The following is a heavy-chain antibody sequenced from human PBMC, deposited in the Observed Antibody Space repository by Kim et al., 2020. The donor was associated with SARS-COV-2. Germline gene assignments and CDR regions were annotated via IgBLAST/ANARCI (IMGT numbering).Heavy chain of an antibody. D-gene: IGHD2-2*01. CDR2: ISYDGSNK. V-gene: IGHV3-30*03. CDR1: GFTFSSYG. Sequence: GGSLRLSCAASGFTFSSYGMHWVRQAPGKGLEWVAVISYDGSNKYYADSVKGRFTISRDNSKNTLYLQMNSLRAEDTAVYYCERPADDAFDIWGQGTMVTVSS. CDR3: ERPADDAFDI. J-gene: IGHJ3*02.